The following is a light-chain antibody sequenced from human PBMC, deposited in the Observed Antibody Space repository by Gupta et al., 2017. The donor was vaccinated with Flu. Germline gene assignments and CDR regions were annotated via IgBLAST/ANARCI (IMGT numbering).Light chain of an antibody. V-gene: IGKV3-11*01. Sequence: PATLSWSPGERATLSCRASQSVSRYLAWYQQKPGQAPRLLIYDASIRANGIPARFSGSGSGTEFTLTISSREPEDFAVYFCHQRSNWPQTFGQGTKVEI. CDR2: DAS. J-gene: IGKJ1*01. CDR3: HQRSNWPQT. CDR1: QSVSRY.